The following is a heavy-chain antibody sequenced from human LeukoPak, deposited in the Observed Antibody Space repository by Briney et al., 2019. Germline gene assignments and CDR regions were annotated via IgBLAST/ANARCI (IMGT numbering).Heavy chain of an antibody. CDR3: ARRCSGGSCYLADWFDP. Sequence: GESLKISCKGSGYSFTSYWIGWVRQMPGKGLEWMGIIYPGDSDTRYSPSFQGQVTISADKSISTAHLQWSSLKASDTAMYYCARRCSGGSCYLADWFDPWGQGTLVTVSS. V-gene: IGHV5-51*01. CDR1: GYSFTSYW. J-gene: IGHJ5*02. D-gene: IGHD2-15*01. CDR2: IYPGDSDT.